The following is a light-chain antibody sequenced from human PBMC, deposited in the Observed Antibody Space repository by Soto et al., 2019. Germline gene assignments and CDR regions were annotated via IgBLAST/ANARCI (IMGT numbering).Light chain of an antibody. CDR1: QSVSSSY. J-gene: IGKJ1*01. CDR2: ETS. V-gene: IGKV3-20*01. Sequence: ESVLTHSAGSRSMSQGERATLSCRASQSVSSSYLAWSQQRTGQAPRLLIYETSSRATGIPDRFSGSGSGTDFTLTISRLEPEDFAMYYCHQYGRLLLWTFGQGTKVDIK. CDR3: HQYGRLLLWT.